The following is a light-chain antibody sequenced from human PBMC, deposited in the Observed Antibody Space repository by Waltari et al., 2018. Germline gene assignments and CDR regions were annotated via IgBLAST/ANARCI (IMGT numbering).Light chain of an antibody. V-gene: IGKV3-11*01. CDR2: AAS. CDR3: QNRRNWPLLT. CDR1: QNIGNY. Sequence: EVVLTQSPATLSLSPGDSATLSCRASQNIGNYLAWYQKKPGQAPRLLIKAASNRATGVPARFSGSGSATDFTLTISSLGPEDFAVYDGQNRRNWPLLTFGGGTKVEIK. J-gene: IGKJ4*01.